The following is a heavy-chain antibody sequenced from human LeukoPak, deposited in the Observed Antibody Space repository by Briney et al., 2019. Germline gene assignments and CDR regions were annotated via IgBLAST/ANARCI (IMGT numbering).Heavy chain of an antibody. D-gene: IGHD1-26*01. Sequence: SETLSLTCTVSGGSISSYYWSWIRQPVGKGLEWIGRIYNSGSTDYNPSLRSRVIMSVDTSKNQFSLKLSSVTAADTAVYYCASSDYYYGMDVWGQGTTVTVSS. CDR2: IYNSGST. V-gene: IGHV4-4*07. CDR1: GGSISSYY. CDR3: ASSDYYYGMDV. J-gene: IGHJ6*02.